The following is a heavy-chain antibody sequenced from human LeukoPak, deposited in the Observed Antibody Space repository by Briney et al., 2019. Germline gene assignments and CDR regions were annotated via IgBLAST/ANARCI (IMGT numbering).Heavy chain of an antibody. D-gene: IGHD6-13*01. J-gene: IGHJ4*02. CDR2: ISYDGSDK. V-gene: IGHV3-30*04. CDR1: EFIFSNYA. Sequence: GGSLRLSCAASEFIFSNYAMHWVRQAPGKGLEGVAVISYDGSDKFYADSVKGRFTISRDTSKNTLYLQMNSLRAEDTAVYYCARAPGGSWYYFDYWGQGTLVTVSS. CDR3: ARAPGGSWYYFDY.